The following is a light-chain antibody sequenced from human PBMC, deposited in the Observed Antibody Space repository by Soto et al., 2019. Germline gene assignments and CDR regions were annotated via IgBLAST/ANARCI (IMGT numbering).Light chain of an antibody. CDR2: STS. Sequence: QTVVTQESSFSVSPGVTVTLTCGLISGSVSTANNPNWYQQTPGQAPRTLIYSTSTRYSGVPDRFSRSILGNKATLTITGARADDESDYYCALFMGNGISVFGTGTKVTVL. CDR3: ALFMGNGISV. J-gene: IGLJ1*01. CDR1: SGSVSTANN. V-gene: IGLV8-61*01.